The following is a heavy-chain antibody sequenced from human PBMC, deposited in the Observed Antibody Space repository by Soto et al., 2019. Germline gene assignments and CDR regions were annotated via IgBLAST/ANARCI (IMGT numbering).Heavy chain of an antibody. Sequence: VQLQESGPGLVKPSETLSLTCTVSGGSISGYYWSWIRQSPGKGLEWIGYIHYSGSTNYNPSLKSQVTTSVDTSKHQLSLKVRSVTAADTDVYYCARGSAAGTKSTFYSWGQGTLVTVSS. CDR2: IHYSGST. D-gene: IGHD6-13*01. CDR3: ARGSAAGTKSTFYS. J-gene: IGHJ4*02. V-gene: IGHV4-59*01. CDR1: GGSISGYY.